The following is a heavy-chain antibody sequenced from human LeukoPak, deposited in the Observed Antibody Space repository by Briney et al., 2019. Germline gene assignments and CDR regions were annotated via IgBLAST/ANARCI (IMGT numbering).Heavy chain of an antibody. V-gene: IGHV3-30-3*01. Sequence: GGSLRLSCAASGFTFSSYAMHWVRQAPGKGLEWVAVISYDGSNKYYADSVKGRFTISRDNSKNTLYLQMNSLRAEDTAVYYCVSVAQAAFDIWGQGTMVTLSS. CDR2: ISYDGSNK. CDR3: VSVAQAAFDI. J-gene: IGHJ3*02. D-gene: IGHD4-23*01. CDR1: GFTFSSYA.